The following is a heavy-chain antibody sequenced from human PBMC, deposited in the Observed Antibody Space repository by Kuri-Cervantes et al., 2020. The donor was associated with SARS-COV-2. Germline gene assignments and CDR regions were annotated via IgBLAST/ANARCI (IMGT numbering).Heavy chain of an antibody. CDR3: TRAQTSFDS. Sequence: LSLTCAASGFNFNNFDINWVRQAPGKGLEWVAVILYHGVDSYYADSVKGRFTISRDNSKNTVYLQMNSLRPEDTAVYYCTRAQTSFDSWGQGTLVTVSS. J-gene: IGHJ4*02. CDR2: ILYHGVDS. CDR1: GFNFNNFD. V-gene: IGHV3-30-3*01.